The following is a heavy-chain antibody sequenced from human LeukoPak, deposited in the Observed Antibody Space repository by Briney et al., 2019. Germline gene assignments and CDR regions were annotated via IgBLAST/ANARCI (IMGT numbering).Heavy chain of an antibody. CDR2: INTDGTVT. V-gene: IGHV3-74*01. J-gene: IGHJ4*02. CDR3: ATKQWLAPPPDS. D-gene: IGHD6-19*01. CDR1: GVTFTKYW. Sequence: RGSLRLSSAAPGVTFTKYWMLWVRQGPGKGLESVSRINTDGTVTTYADSVKGRFTGSRDNADNTMFLQMNSVRDDDTAVYYCATKQWLAPPPDSWGQGTPVTVSS.